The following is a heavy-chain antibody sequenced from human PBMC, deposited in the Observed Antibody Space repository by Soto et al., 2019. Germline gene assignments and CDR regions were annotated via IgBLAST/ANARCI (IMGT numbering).Heavy chain of an antibody. D-gene: IGHD3-3*01. CDR2: IHSSGST. CDR3: ARGQRFSDWFDP. Sequence: SETLSLTCTVTGGAISGYYWTWMRQSAGGGLEWIGRIHSSGSTNYNPSLKSRVTISLDTSMNHFSLRLSSVTAADTAVYYCARGQRFSDWFDPWGQGTLVTVSS. CDR1: GGAISGYY. J-gene: IGHJ5*02. V-gene: IGHV4-4*07.